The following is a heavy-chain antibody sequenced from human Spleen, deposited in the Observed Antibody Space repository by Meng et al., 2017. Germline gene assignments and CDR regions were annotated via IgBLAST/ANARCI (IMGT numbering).Heavy chain of an antibody. V-gene: IGHV1-18*01. Sequence: QVQLVQSGAEVKRPGASVKVSCEASGYTFNDYGISWVRQAPGQGLEWMGWISAYNGDTNYAQKFQGRVTMTTDTSTSTAYMELRSLRSEDTAIYYCARDLNGDRGIYFDYWGQGTLVTVSS. J-gene: IGHJ4*02. D-gene: IGHD3-10*01. CDR3: ARDLNGDRGIYFDY. CDR1: GYTFNDYG. CDR2: ISAYNGDT.